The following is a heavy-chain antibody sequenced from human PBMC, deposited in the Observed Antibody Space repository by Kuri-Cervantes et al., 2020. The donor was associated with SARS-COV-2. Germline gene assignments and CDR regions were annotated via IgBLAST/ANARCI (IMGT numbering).Heavy chain of an antibody. CDR2: INHSGST. CDR3: ARHLSYDSSGYLVDY. D-gene: IGHD3-22*01. Sequence: SETLSLTCAVYGGSFSGYYWTWIRQPPGKGLEWIGEINHSGSTNYNPSLRGRVTISLDTSKNQFSLKLSSVTAADTAVYYCARHLSYDSSGYLVDYWGQGTRVTCYS. V-gene: IGHV4-34*01. J-gene: IGHJ4*02. CDR1: GGSFSGYY.